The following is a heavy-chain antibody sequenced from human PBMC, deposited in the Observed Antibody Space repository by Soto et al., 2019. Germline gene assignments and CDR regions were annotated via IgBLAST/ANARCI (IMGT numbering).Heavy chain of an antibody. J-gene: IGHJ4*02. V-gene: IGHV4-4*02. CDR3: ARHGGRFFEY. Sequence: QVQLQESGPGLVKPSETLSLTCAVSGDSFSSGYWWSWVRQPPGKGLQWIGQISQSGTANYNPSLESRVTMSVDKSKNQFSLILTSVPAADTAVYYCARHGGRFFEYWGQGILVTVSS. CDR1: GDSFSSGYW. D-gene: IGHD2-15*01. CDR2: ISQSGTA.